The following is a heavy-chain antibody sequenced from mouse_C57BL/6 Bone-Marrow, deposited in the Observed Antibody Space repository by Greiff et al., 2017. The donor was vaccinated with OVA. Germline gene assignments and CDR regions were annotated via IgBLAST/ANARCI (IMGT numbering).Heavy chain of an antibody. V-gene: IGHV10-3*01. Sequence: EVQRVESGGGLVQPKGSLKLSCAASGFTFNTYAMHWVRQAPGKGLEWVARIRSKSSNYATYYADSVKDRFTISRDDSQSMLYLQMNNLKTEDTAMYYCVREFYYGYGYWYFDVWGTGTTVTVSS. CDR3: VREFYYGYGYWYFDV. CDR2: IRSKSSNYAT. J-gene: IGHJ1*03. D-gene: IGHD2-2*01. CDR1: GFTFNTYA.